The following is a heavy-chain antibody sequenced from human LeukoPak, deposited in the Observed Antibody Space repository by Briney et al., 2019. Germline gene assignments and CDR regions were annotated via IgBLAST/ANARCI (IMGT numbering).Heavy chain of an antibody. CDR3: ARNEVPGLRD. D-gene: IGHD1-1*01. Sequence: GGSLRLSCAASGFTVSSNYMTWVRQARGKGLEWVSIIYSGGGTYYADSVKGRFTISRDNSKNTLYLQMNSLRAEDTAVYYCARNEVPGLRDWGQGTLVTVSS. V-gene: IGHV3-53*01. CDR1: GFTVSSNY. CDR2: IYSGGGT. J-gene: IGHJ4*02.